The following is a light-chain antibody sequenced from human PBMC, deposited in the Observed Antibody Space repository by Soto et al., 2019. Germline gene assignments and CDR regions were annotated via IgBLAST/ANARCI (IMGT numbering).Light chain of an antibody. J-gene: IGLJ2*01. Sequence: QSVLTQPASVSGSPGQSITISCTGTSSDVGGYNYVSWYQQHPGKAPKLMIYDVSNRPSGVSNRFSGSKSGNTASLTISGLQAEDEADYYCNSYTSSRNVVFGGGTQLTVL. CDR1: SSDVGGYNY. CDR3: NSYTSSRNVV. CDR2: DVS. V-gene: IGLV2-14*01.